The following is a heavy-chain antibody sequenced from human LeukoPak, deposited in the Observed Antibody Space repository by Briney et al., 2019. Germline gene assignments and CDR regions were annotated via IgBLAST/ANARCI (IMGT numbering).Heavy chain of an antibody. Sequence: ASVKVSCKASGGTFSSYAISWVRQAPGQGLEWMGRIIPIFGTANYAQKFQGRVTITTDESTSTAYMELSSLRSEDTAVYYCATNIRSYSGSWGHFDYWGQGTLVTVSS. CDR2: IIPIFGTA. CDR3: ATNIRSYSGSWGHFDY. V-gene: IGHV1-69*05. CDR1: GGTFSSYA. D-gene: IGHD6-13*01. J-gene: IGHJ4*02.